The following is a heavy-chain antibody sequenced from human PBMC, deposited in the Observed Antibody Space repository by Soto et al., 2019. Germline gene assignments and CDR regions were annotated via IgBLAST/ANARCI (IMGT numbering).Heavy chain of an antibody. CDR1: GGSISSGDYY. Sequence: SETLSLTCTVSGGSISSGDYYWDWLRQPPGKGREGIGYIYYSGSTYYKRSPNSRVTITIDTSKDLFSLKLGSVTAAYRAVYYCTRDCVVNNWIDAWGQGTLVTVSS. J-gene: IGHJ5*01. CDR3: TRDCVVNNWIDA. CDR2: IYYSGST. D-gene: IGHD2-21*02. V-gene: IGHV4-30-4*08.